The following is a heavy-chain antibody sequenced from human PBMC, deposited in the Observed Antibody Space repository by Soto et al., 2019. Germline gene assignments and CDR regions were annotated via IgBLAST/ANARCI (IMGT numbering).Heavy chain of an antibody. Sequence: SETLSLTCAVSGDFVSSSRYYWGWIRQPPGKGLEWIGSIYYTGDTFFNPSLKSRVTFSVDPSKNQFSLKLTSLTAADTAVYFCARHKELLLASLSYGLDLWGQGTTVTVSS. CDR1: GDFVSSSRYY. CDR2: IYYTGDT. J-gene: IGHJ6*02. V-gene: IGHV4-39*01. D-gene: IGHD3-22*01. CDR3: ARHKELLLASLSYGLDL.